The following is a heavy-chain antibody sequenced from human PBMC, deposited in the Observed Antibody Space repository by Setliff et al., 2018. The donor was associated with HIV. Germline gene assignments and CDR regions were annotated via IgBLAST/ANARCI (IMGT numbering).Heavy chain of an antibody. D-gene: IGHD4-17*01. J-gene: IGHJ1*01. CDR3: TTTYGDYVFAEYFQH. Sequence: LRLSCAASGFTVSGSAMHWVRQASGKGLEWVGRIRSKANSYATAYAASVKGRFTISRDDSKNTAYLQMNSLKTEDTAVYYCTTTYGDYVFAEYFQHWGQGTLVTVSS. CDR2: IRSKANSYAT. V-gene: IGHV3-73*01. CDR1: GFTVSGSA.